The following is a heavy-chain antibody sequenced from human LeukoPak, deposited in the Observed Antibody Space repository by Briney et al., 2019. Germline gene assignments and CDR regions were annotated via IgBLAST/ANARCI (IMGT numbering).Heavy chain of an antibody. CDR1: GFTFSSYA. CDR2: ISGSGGST. D-gene: IGHD6-13*01. J-gene: IGHJ4*02. CDR3: AKETYSSSWYWVY. V-gene: IGHV3-23*01. Sequence: PGGSLRLSRAASGFTFSSYAMSWVRQAPGKGLEWVSAISGSGGSTYYADSVKGRSTISRDNSKNTLYLQMNSLRAEDTAVYYCAKETYSSSWYWVYWGQGTLVTVSS.